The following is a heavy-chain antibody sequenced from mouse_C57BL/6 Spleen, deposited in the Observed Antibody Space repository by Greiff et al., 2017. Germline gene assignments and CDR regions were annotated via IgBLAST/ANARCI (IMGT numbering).Heavy chain of an antibody. CDR2: IYPGDGDT. V-gene: IGHV1-80*01. CDR3: ARRDLLGAMDY. J-gene: IGHJ4*01. Sequence: VQLQQSGAELVKPGASVKISCKASGYAFSSYWMNWVKQRPGKGLEWIGQIYPGDGDTNYNGKFKGKATLTADKSSSTAYMQLSSLTYEDSAVYYCARRDLLGAMDYWGQGTSVTVSS. CDR1: GYAFSSYW. D-gene: IGHD2-1*01.